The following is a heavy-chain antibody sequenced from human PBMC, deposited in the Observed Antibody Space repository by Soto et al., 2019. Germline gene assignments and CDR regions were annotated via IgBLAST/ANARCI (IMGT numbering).Heavy chain of an antibody. D-gene: IGHD3-10*01. V-gene: IGHV3-23*01. CDR2: ISGSGGAT. CDR3: ARGRFDHTYRAPFDI. J-gene: IGHJ3*02. Sequence: EVQVLESGGGLVQPGGSLRLSCAASGFTFSYYAMSWVRQAPGKGLEWVAGISGSGGATNHADSVKGRFTISRDNSKNTVYLQMNSLSAEDTAAYYCARGRFDHTYRAPFDIWGHGTMVTVSS. CDR1: GFTFSYYA.